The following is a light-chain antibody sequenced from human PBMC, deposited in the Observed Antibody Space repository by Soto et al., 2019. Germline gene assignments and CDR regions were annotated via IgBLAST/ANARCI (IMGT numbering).Light chain of an antibody. CDR3: QQFKSGTWT. J-gene: IGKJ1*01. CDR1: QNIERW. CDR2: DVS. V-gene: IGKV1-5*01. Sequence: DIQRTQSPSTLSASVGDRVTITCRASQNIERWLAWYQQKPGKAPKLLLYDVSSLESGVPSRFSGSGSGTEFTLTINGLQPDDFATYFCQQFKSGTWTFGQGTKVDIK.